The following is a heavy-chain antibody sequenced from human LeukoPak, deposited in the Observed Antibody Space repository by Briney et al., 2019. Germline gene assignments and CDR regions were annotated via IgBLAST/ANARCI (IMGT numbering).Heavy chain of an antibody. Sequence: SETLSLTCTVSGGSISSSSYYWGWIRQPPGKGLEWIGSIYYSGSTYYNPSLKSRVTISVDTSKNQFSLKLSSVTAADTAVYYCARLATREYCSSTSCYWFDPWGQGTLVTVSS. V-gene: IGHV4-39*01. CDR2: IYYSGST. D-gene: IGHD2-2*01. CDR1: GGSISSSSYY. J-gene: IGHJ5*02. CDR3: ARLATREYCSSTSCYWFDP.